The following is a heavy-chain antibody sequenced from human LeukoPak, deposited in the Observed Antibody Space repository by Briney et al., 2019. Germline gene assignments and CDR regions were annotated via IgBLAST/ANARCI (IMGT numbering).Heavy chain of an antibody. D-gene: IGHD2-8*01. Sequence: PGGSLRLSCAASGLTFSSYAMSWVRQAPGKGLEWVSAISGSGGSTYYADSVKGRFTISRDNSKNTLYLQMNSLRAEDTAVYYCAKKGPHCTNGVCYTKYYFDYWGQATLVTVSS. V-gene: IGHV3-23*01. CDR1: GLTFSSYA. CDR2: ISGSGGST. CDR3: AKKGPHCTNGVCYTKYYFDY. J-gene: IGHJ4*02.